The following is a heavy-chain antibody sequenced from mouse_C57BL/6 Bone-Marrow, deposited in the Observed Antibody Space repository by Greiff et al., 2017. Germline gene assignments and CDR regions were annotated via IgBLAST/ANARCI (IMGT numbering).Heavy chain of an antibody. V-gene: IGHV7-1*01. Sequence: EVHLVESGGGLVQSGRSLRLSCATSGFTFSDFYMEWVRQAPGKGLEWIAASRNKANDYTTEYSASVKGRFIVSRDTSQSILYLQMNALRAEDTAIYYCARDAGWDAWFAYWGQGTLVTVSA. CDR2: SRNKANDYTT. D-gene: IGHD4-1*01. CDR1: GFTFSDFY. CDR3: ARDAGWDAWFAY. J-gene: IGHJ3*01.